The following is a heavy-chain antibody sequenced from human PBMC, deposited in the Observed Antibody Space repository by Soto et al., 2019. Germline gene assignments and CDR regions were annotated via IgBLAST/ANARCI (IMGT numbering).Heavy chain of an antibody. D-gene: IGHD3-22*01. J-gene: IGHJ6*02. CDR2: INHSGST. Sequence: LALTCAVYGGSFSGYYWSWIRQPPGKGLEWIGEINHSGSTNYNPSLKSRVTISVDTSKNQFSLKLSSVTAADTAVYYCARATHYYDSSGTPGRVYGMDVWGQGTTVTVSS. CDR1: GGSFSGYY. CDR3: ARATHYYDSSGTPGRVYGMDV. V-gene: IGHV4-34*01.